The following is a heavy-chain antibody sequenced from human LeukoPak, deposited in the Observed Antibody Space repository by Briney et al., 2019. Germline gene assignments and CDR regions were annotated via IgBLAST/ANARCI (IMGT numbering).Heavy chain of an antibody. CDR1: GYSFTNYW. CDR3: ARRGYCSTTTCYRLFDY. CDR2: IYPGDSDT. J-gene: IGHJ4*02. V-gene: IGHV5-51*01. D-gene: IGHD2-2*01. Sequence: GESLKISCKGSGYSFTNYWIGWVRQMPGKGLEWMGIIYPGDSDTRYSPSFQGQVTISADKSISTVYLQWSSLKASDTAMYYCARRGYCSTTTCYRLFDYWGQGTLVTVSS.